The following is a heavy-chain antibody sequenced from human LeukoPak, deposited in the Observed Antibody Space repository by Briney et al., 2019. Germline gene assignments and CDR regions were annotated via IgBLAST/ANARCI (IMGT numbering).Heavy chain of an antibody. J-gene: IGHJ3*02. CDR2: VSGRGDAT. CDR3: AREATRDAFDI. D-gene: IGHD1-26*01. Sequence: GGSLRLSCAASGFTFNNYAMTWVRQAPGKGLEWVSAVSGRGDATYYADSVKGRFTISRDNSKNTLYLQMNSLRAEDTAVYYCAREATRDAFDIWGQGTMVTVSS. CDR1: GFTFNNYA. V-gene: IGHV3-23*01.